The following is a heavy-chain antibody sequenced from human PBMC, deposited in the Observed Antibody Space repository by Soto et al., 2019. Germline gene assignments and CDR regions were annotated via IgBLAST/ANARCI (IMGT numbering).Heavy chain of an antibody. Sequence: QVQLVQSGAEVKKPGASVKVSCKASGYTFTSYGISWVRQAPGQGLEWMGWISAYNGNTNYAQKLQGRVTMTTDTSTSTAYMERRSLRSDDTAVYYCARDFDYYDSSGPFDYWGQGTLVTVSS. CDR1: GYTFTSYG. V-gene: IGHV1-18*01. J-gene: IGHJ4*02. CDR3: ARDFDYYDSSGPFDY. D-gene: IGHD3-22*01. CDR2: ISAYNGNT.